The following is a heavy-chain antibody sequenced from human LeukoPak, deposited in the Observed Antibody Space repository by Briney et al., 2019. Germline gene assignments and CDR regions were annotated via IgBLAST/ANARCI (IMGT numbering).Heavy chain of an antibody. CDR2: ISYDGSNK. Sequence: GGSLRLSCAASGFTFSHYGVHWVRQAPGKGLEWVAVISYDGSNKYFADSVKGRFTISRDNSKNTVFLQMNSLRAEDTAVYYCAKDRPTWPIDYWGQGTLVTVSS. CDR1: GFTFSHYG. CDR3: AKDRPTWPIDY. J-gene: IGHJ4*02. D-gene: IGHD5-12*01. V-gene: IGHV3-30*18.